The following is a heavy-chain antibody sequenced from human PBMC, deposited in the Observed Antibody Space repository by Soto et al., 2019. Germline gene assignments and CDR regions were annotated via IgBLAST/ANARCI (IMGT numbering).Heavy chain of an antibody. Sequence: QVQLVESGGGVVQPGRSLRLSCAASGFTFSSYGMHWVRQAPGKGLEGVAVISYDGSNKYYADSVKGRFTISRDNSKNTLYLQMNSLRDQDTAVYYCAKDYCGGDCYPNGWYFDLWGRGTLVTVSS. V-gene: IGHV3-30*18. CDR3: AKDYCGGDCYPNGWYFDL. J-gene: IGHJ2*01. CDR2: ISYDGSNK. CDR1: GFTFSSYG. D-gene: IGHD2-21*02.